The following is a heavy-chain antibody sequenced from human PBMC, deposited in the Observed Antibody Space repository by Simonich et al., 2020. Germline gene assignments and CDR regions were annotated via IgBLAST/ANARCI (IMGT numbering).Heavy chain of an antibody. CDR1: GFTFSSYW. CDR3: AREGIAARDAFDI. J-gene: IGHJ3*02. Sequence: EVQLVESGGGLVQPGGSLRLSCAASGFTFSSYWMIWVRQAPGKGREWVDNKKQDASEKNYVDAVKGRFTISRDNAKNALYLQMNSLRAEDTAVYYCAREGIAARDAFDIWGQGTMVTVSS. V-gene: IGHV3-7*01. CDR2: KKQDASEK. D-gene: IGHD6-6*01.